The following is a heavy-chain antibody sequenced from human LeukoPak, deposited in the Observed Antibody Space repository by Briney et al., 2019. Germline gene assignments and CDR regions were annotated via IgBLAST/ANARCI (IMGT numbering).Heavy chain of an antibody. V-gene: IGHV4-34*01. D-gene: IGHD3-9*01. CDR3: ARTTYGYFDSDY. CDR2: INHSGST. CDR1: GGSFSGYY. Sequence: SETLSLTCAVYGGSFSGYYWSWIRQPPGKGLEWIGEINHSGSTNYNPSLKSRVTISVDTSKNQFSLKLSSVTAAETAVYYCARTTYGYFDSDYWGQGTLVTVSS. J-gene: IGHJ4*02.